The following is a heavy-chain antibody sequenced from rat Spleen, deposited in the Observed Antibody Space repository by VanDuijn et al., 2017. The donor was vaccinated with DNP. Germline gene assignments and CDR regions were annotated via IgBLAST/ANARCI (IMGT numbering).Heavy chain of an antibody. CDR3: ATAGY. CDR1: GFTFSDYN. V-gene: IGHV5S10*01. J-gene: IGHJ2*01. Sequence: EVQLVESGGGLVQPGRSLKLSCAASGFTFSDYNMAWVRQAPKKGLEWVATISYDGSRTYYRDSVKGRFTISRDNAKSTLYLQMDSLRSEDTATYYCATAGYWGQGVMVTVSS. CDR2: ISYDGSRT.